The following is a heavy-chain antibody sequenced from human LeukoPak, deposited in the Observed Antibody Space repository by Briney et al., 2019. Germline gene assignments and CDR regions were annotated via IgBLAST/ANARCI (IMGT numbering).Heavy chain of an antibody. D-gene: IGHD6-13*01. V-gene: IGHV3-30*03. Sequence: GRSLRLSCAASGFTFSSYGMHWVRQAPGKGLEWVAVISYDGSNKYYADSVKGRFTISRDNSKNTLYLQMNSLRDEDTALYYCARDAYSSSLGHFDYWGQGTLVTVSS. J-gene: IGHJ4*02. CDR1: GFTFSSYG. CDR2: ISYDGSNK. CDR3: ARDAYSSSLGHFDY.